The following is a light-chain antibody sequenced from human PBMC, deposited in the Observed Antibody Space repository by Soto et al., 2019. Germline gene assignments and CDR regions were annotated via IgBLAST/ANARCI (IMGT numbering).Light chain of an antibody. CDR1: QSVSSN. V-gene: IGKV3-15*01. Sequence: EIVMTKSLATLCVSPGERTTISCRASQSVSSNLAWYQQKPGQAPRLLIYGASTRATGIPARFSGSGSGTEFTLTISSLQSEDFAVYYCQQYNNWPPLTFGGGTKVDIK. CDR2: GAS. CDR3: QQYNNWPPLT. J-gene: IGKJ4*01.